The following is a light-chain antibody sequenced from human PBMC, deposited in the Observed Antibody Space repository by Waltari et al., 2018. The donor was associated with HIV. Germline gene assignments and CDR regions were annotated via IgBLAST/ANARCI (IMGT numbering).Light chain of an antibody. CDR1: TSNIGTNI. CDR3: AAWDDTLNGL. J-gene: IGLJ2*01. CDR2: SNN. Sequence: QSVLTQPPSASGTPGQNVTISCSGNTSNIGTNIVNWYQKFPGAAPKLLIYSNNQRPSGIPARCSGSKSGTSASLAISGLQSEDEADYFCAAWDDTLNGLFGGGTKLTVL. V-gene: IGLV1-44*01.